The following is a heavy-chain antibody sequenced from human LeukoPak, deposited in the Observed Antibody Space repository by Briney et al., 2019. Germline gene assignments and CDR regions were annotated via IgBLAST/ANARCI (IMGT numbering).Heavy chain of an antibody. Sequence: PSETLSLTCTVSGGSISSYYWSWIRQPAGKGLEWIGRIYTSGSTNYNPSLKSRVTMSVDTSKNQFSLKLSSVTAADTAVYYCARQSIQGSGSYFPYYFDYWGQGTLVTVSS. J-gene: IGHJ4*02. CDR1: GGSISSYY. CDR3: ARQSIQGSGSYFPYYFDY. V-gene: IGHV4-4*07. D-gene: IGHD3-10*01. CDR2: IYTSGST.